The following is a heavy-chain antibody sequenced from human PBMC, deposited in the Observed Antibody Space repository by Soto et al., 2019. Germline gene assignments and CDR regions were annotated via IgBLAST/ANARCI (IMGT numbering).Heavy chain of an antibody. V-gene: IGHV1-3*01. CDR1: GYTFTSYA. D-gene: IGHD4-4*01. CDR2: INAGNGNT. J-gene: IGHJ4*02. Sequence: EASVKVSCKASGYTFTSYAMHWVRQAPGQRLEWMGWINAGNGNTKYSQKFQGRVTMTRDTSTTTVYMELSSLKSEDTAVYYCARYDYNGYYFDYWGQGTLVTVSS. CDR3: ARYDYNGYYFDY.